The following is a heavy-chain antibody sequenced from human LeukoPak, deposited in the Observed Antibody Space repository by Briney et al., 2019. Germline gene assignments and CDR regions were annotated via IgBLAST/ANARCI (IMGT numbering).Heavy chain of an antibody. CDR3: AKDIRLPGAFDY. CDR2: ISYDGSNQ. J-gene: IGHJ4*02. CDR1: GFTFSSYG. Sequence: GGSLRLSCVASGFTFSSYGMHWVRQAPGKGLEWVAVISYDGSNQYYADSVKGRFTISRDNSKNTLYLQMNSLRAEDTAVYYCAKDIRLPGAFDYWGQGTLVTVSS. D-gene: IGHD6-25*01. V-gene: IGHV3-30*18.